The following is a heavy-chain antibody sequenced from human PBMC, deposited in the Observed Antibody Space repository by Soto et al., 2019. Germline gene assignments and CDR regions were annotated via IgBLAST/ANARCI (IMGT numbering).Heavy chain of an antibody. D-gene: IGHD4-17*01. CDR3: AREDGGRGGDY. CDR1: GGSITSGNYH. J-gene: IGHJ4*02. CDR2: IYYSGST. Sequence: QVQLQESGPGLVKPSQTLSLTCTVSGGSITSGNYHWSWIRQPPGKGLEWIGYIYYSGSTYYNPSVMSRVVISVDTSNNQFSLKLNSVTAADTAVYYCAREDGGRGGDYWGQGTLGTVSS. V-gene: IGHV4-30-4*01.